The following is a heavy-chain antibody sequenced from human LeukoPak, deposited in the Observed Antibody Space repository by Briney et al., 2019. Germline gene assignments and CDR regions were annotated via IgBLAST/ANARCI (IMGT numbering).Heavy chain of an antibody. CDR2: LTRTSSAT. Sequence: PGGSLRLSCVGSGFRFSSYDMNWVRQAPGRGLEWLSYLTRTSSATWYADSVKGRFTIFRDNAKSSLYLQMNGLRVEDTAVYYCATGGSEYRSDWFDSWGQGTLDNVAS. J-gene: IGHJ5*01. D-gene: IGHD5-18*01. CDR1: GFRFSSYD. V-gene: IGHV3-48*01. CDR3: ATGGSEYRSDWFDS.